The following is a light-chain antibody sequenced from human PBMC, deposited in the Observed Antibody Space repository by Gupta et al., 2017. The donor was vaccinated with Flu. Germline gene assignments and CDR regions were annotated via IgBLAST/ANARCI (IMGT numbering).Light chain of an antibody. J-gene: IGKJ1*01. CDR3: QQYNNWPPWT. CDR1: HSGSSN. CDR2: GAS. V-gene: IGKV3-15*01. Sequence: EIVMTQSPATLSVSPGERATLSCRASHSGSSNLAWYQQKPGQAPRLLSYGASTRATGIPARFSGSGSGTEFTLTISSLQSEDFAVYYCQQYNNWPPWTFGQGTKVEIK.